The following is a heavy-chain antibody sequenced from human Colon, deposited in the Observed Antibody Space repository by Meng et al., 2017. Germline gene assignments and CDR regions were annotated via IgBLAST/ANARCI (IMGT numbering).Heavy chain of an antibody. CDR2: ITSSGGNT. CDR1: GFRFNNFG. Sequence: GESLKISCAASGFRFNNFGMTWVRQGPGKGLECVAAITSSGGNTYYADSVKGRFTISRDNSQNTLYLQMNSLRVEDTAVYYCAKESVGTYSLYSFASWGQGTLVTVSS. V-gene: IGHV3-23*01. CDR3: AKESVGTYSLYSFAS. D-gene: IGHD4-11*01. J-gene: IGHJ4*02.